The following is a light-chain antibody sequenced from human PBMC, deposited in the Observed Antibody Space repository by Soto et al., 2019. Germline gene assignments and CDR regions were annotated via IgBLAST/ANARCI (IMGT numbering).Light chain of an antibody. CDR3: QQYDNDSWT. V-gene: IGKV1-5*03. CDR2: KAS. J-gene: IGKJ1*01. Sequence: GDRVIITCRASQSISSWLAGYQQKPGKAPNLLIYKASTLKSGVPSRFSGSGSGTEFTLTISSLQPDDFATYYCQQYDNDSWTFGQGTKGEIK. CDR1: QSISSW.